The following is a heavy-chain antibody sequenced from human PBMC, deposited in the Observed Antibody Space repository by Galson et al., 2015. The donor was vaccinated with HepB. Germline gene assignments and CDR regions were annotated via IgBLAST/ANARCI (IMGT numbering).Heavy chain of an antibody. CDR3: ARDANYDSSGYYPYYFDY. Sequence: SVKVSCKASGGTFSSYAISWVRQAPGQGLEWMGRIIPILGIANYAQKFQGRVTITADKSTSTAYMELSSLRSEDTAVYYCARDANYDSSGYYPYYFDYWGQGTLVTVSS. J-gene: IGHJ4*02. D-gene: IGHD3-22*01. CDR1: GGTFSSYA. V-gene: IGHV1-69*04. CDR2: IIPILGIA.